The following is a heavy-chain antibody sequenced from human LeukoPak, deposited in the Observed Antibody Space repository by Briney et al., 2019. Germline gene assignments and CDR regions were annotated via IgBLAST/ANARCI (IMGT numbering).Heavy chain of an antibody. CDR1: GXTFSDYW. J-gene: IGHJ4*02. V-gene: IGHV3-7*04. D-gene: IGHD6-13*01. Sequence: QPGGSLRLSCAASGXTFSDYWMTWVRQAPGKGLEWVANIKPDGGEKNYVDSVKGRFTISRDNAKNSLLLQMNSLRVEDTAVYYCARDRSAAGLLDNWGQGTLVTVSS. CDR2: IKPDGGEK. CDR3: ARDRSAAGLLDN.